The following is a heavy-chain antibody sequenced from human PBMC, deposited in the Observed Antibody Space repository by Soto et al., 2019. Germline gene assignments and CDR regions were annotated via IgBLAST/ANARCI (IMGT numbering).Heavy chain of an antibody. D-gene: IGHD2-15*01. V-gene: IGHV4-59*01. Sequence: SETLSLTCTVSGGSISSYYWSWIRQPPGKGLEWVGDIYYSGSTNYNPALKSRVTISVDTSKNQFSLKLSSVTAADTGVYYCARGIEVFERYCSGGSCYPSSYYYYMDVWGKGTTVTVSS. J-gene: IGHJ6*03. CDR1: GGSISSYY. CDR3: ARGIEVFERYCSGGSCYPSSYYYYMDV. CDR2: IYYSGST.